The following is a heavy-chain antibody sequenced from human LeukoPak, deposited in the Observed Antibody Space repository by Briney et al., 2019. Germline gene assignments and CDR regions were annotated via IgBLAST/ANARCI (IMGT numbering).Heavy chain of an antibody. CDR1: GGSISSRNW. V-gene: IGHV4-4*02. CDR2: IYQSGST. CDR3: ARDFSSSSTVYYYYYMDV. D-gene: IGHD6-6*01. J-gene: IGHJ6*03. Sequence: PSETLSLTCAVSGGSISSRNWWSWVRQPPGKGLQWIGEIYQSGSTNYNPSLKSRVSISVDKSKNQFSLKLTSVTAADTAVYYCARDFSSSSTVYYYYYMDVWGKGTTVTVSS.